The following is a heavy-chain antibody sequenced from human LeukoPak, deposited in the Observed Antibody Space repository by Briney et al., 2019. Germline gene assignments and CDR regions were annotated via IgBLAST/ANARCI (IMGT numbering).Heavy chain of an antibody. Sequence: PGGSLRLSCATSGFTFTNHWMSWVRQAPGKGLEWVANINQDGSERNYVDSVKGRFTISRDNAKNSLYLQMNSLRAEDTAVFYCARDRGGTDDFWSGYYTGYFDYWGQGTLVTVSS. V-gene: IGHV3-7*01. CDR1: GFTFTNHW. D-gene: IGHD3-3*01. CDR2: INQDGSER. CDR3: ARDRGGTDDFWSGYYTGYFDY. J-gene: IGHJ4*02.